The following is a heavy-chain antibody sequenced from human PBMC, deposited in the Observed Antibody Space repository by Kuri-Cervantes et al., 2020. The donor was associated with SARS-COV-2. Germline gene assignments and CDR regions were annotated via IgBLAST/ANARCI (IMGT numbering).Heavy chain of an antibody. Sequence: GESLKISCAASGFTFSNSDMNWVRQAPGKGLEWVSGVSWNGSRTHYADSVKGRFIISRDNSRNFLYQQMNSLRPEDMAVYYCARVLTIFGVPNRGMDVWGQGTLVTVSS. CDR3: ARVLTIFGVPNRGMDV. CDR2: VSWNGSRT. CDR1: GFTFSNSD. D-gene: IGHD3-3*01. J-gene: IGHJ4*02. V-gene: IGHV3-19*01.